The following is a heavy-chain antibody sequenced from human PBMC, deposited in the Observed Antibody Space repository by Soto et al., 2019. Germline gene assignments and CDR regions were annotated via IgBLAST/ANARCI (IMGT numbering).Heavy chain of an antibody. CDR2: IYYSGST. V-gene: IGHV4-59*01. CDR1: GGSISSYY. Sequence: SETLSLTCTVSGGSISSYYWSWIRQPPGKGLEWIGYIYYSGSTNYNPSLKSRVTISVDTSKNQFSLKLSSVTAADTAVYYCARASVLLWFGELLNWFDPWGQGTLVTVSS. CDR3: ARASVLLWFGELLNWFDP. D-gene: IGHD3-10*01. J-gene: IGHJ5*02.